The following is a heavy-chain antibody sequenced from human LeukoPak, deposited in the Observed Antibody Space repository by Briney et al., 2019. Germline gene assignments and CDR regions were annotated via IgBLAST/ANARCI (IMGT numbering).Heavy chain of an antibody. CDR1: GLTFSTAW. CDR2: IKSKRDGGTT. CDR3: TTDRNWFDP. V-gene: IGHV3-15*01. Sequence: GGSLRLSCAASGLTFSTAWMSWVRQAPGKGPEWVGRIKSKRDGGTTDYGAPVKGRFAMSRDDSRSTLYLQMNSLKIEDTATYYCTTDRNWFDPWGQGTLVTVSS. J-gene: IGHJ5*02.